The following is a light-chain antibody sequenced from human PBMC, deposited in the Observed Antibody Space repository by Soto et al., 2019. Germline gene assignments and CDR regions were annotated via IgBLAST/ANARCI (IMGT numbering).Light chain of an antibody. CDR3: QHYYSYWWT. CDR2: DSY. CDR1: QSISSW. V-gene: IGKV1-5*01. J-gene: IGKJ1*01. Sequence: DIQRTQSPSTLSASVGDRVTITGRASQSISSWLAWYQQKPGKDPKLMIYDSYSLESGVPSRFSGSGSGTEFTLTISSLQPDDFATYYCQHYYSYWWTFGQGTKVDIK.